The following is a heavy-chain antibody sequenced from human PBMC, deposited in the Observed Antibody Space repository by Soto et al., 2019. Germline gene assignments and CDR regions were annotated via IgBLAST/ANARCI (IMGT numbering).Heavy chain of an antibody. V-gene: IGHV3-30*18. J-gene: IGHJ6*02. CDR2: ISYDGSNK. Sequence: GGSLRLSCAASGFTFSSYGMHWVRQAPGKGLEWVAVISYDGSNKYYADSVKGRFTISRDNSKNTLYLQMNSLRAEDTAVYYCAKGLADTPFYYYYGMDVWGQGTTVTVSS. D-gene: IGHD2-15*01. CDR3: AKGLADTPFYYYYGMDV. CDR1: GFTFSSYG.